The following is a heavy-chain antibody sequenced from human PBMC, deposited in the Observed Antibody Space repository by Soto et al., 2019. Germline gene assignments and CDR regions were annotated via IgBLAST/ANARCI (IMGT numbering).Heavy chain of an antibody. V-gene: IGHV3-23*01. CDR3: AKVGSGYYYDSSGYWDDAFDI. Sequence: GGSPRLSCAASGFTFSSYAMSWVRQAPGKGLEWVSAISGSGGSTYYADSVKGRFTISRDNSKNTLYLQMNSLRAEDTAVYYCAKVGSGYYYDSSGYWDDAFDIWGQGTMVTVSS. CDR2: ISGSGGST. CDR1: GFTFSSYA. J-gene: IGHJ3*02. D-gene: IGHD3-22*01.